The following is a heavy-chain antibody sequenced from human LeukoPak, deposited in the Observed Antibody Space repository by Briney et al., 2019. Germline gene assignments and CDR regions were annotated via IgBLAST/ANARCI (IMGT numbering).Heavy chain of an antibody. Sequence: GGSLRLSCTASGFTFSSYSMNWVRQAPGKGLEWVSYISSSSNYIYYADSVKGRFTLTRDNAKHSLYLQINSLRAEDTAVYYCARPYYYGSGSFRGMDVWGQGTTVTVSS. CDR3: ARPYYYGSGSFRGMDV. D-gene: IGHD3-10*01. J-gene: IGHJ6*01. CDR2: ISSSSNYI. V-gene: IGHV3-21*05. CDR1: GFTFSSYS.